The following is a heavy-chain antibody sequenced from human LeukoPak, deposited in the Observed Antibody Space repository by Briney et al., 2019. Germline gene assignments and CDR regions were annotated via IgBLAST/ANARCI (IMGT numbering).Heavy chain of an antibody. CDR3: ARDRELRAFDI. CDR1: GFTFSNYW. D-gene: IGHD2-15*01. Sequence: QAGGSLRLSCAASGFTFSNYWMNWVRQAPGKGLEWVANIKQDGSEKYYVDSVKGRFSISRDNAKNSLYLQMNSLRAEDTAVYYCARDRELRAFDIWGQGTMVTVSS. CDR2: IKQDGSEK. V-gene: IGHV3-7*01. J-gene: IGHJ3*02.